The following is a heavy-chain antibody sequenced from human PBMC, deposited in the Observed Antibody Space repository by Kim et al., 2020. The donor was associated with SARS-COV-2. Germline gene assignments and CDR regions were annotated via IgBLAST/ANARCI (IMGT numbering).Heavy chain of an antibody. CDR3: ARLKDYSHDAFDI. J-gene: IGHJ3*02. Sequence: SNPSLKSRVTISVDTSKNQFSLKLSSVTAADTAVYYCARLKDYSHDAFDIWGQGTMVTVSS. D-gene: IGHD2-15*01. V-gene: IGHV4-39*01.